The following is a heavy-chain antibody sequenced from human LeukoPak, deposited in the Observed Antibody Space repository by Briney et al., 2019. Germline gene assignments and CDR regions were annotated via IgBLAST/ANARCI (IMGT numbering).Heavy chain of an antibody. Sequence: PGGSLRLSCAASGFTFSSYSMHWVRQAPGTGLESVSAISGRGASTYYADSGKGRVTISRDKTKNTLYLQMNSLRAEDTAVYYCAKKAAAGDVTPMDYWGQGTLVTVSS. J-gene: IGHJ4*02. CDR2: ISGRGAST. CDR3: AKKAAAGDVTPMDY. CDR1: GFTFSSYS. D-gene: IGHD6-13*01. V-gene: IGHV3-23*01.